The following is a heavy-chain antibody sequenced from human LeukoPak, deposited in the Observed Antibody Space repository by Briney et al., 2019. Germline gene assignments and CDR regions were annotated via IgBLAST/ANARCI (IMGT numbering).Heavy chain of an antibody. CDR1: GFTFSSYA. J-gene: IGHJ4*02. D-gene: IGHD3-10*01. V-gene: IGHV3-23*01. Sequence: PGGSLRLSCAASGFTFSSYAMSWVRQAPGKGLEWVSTISYSGGSTYYADSVKGRFTISRDNSKNTLYLQMNSLRAEDTAVYYCAKDQSRDYGSGSYFRGNFCYWGQGTLVTVSS. CDR3: AKDQSRDYGSGSYFRGNFCY. CDR2: ISYSGGST.